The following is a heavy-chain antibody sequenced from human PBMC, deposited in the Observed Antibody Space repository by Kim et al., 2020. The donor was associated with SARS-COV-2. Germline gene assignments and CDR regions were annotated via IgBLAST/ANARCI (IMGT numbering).Heavy chain of an antibody. CDR2: INHSENT. J-gene: IGHJ5*02. Sequence: SETLSLTCAVYGGSFSDYYWSWIRQPPGKGLEWIGEINHSENTNYNPSLKSRVTISVDTSKNQFSLKLSSVTAADTAVYYCARRRSYLQWLLQGGWFDPWGQGTLVTVSS. CDR3: ARRRSYLQWLLQGGWFDP. D-gene: IGHD6-19*01. V-gene: IGHV4-34*01. CDR1: GGSFSDYY.